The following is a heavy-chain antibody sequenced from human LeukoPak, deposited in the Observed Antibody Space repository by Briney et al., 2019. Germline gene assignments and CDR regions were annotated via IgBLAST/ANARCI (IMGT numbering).Heavy chain of an antibody. CDR1: GGSFNGYY. J-gene: IGHJ4*02. D-gene: IGHD6-19*01. V-gene: IGHV4-34*01. CDR2: INHSGST. CDR3: ARQGNGWYEYFFDN. Sequence: PSETLSLTCAVYGGSFNGYYWSWIRQPPGKGLEWIGEINHSGSTNYSPSLKSRVTLSVDTSKNQFSLRLSSVTAADTAVYYCARQGNGWYEYFFDNWGQGILVTVSS.